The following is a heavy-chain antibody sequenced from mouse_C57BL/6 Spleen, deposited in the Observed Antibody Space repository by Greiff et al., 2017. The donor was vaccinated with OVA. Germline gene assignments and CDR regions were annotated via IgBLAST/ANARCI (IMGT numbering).Heavy chain of an antibody. CDR1: GYSITSGYY. J-gene: IGHJ2*01. D-gene: IGHD3-3*01. Sequence: EVQRVESGPGLVKPSQSLSLTCSVTGYSITSGYYWNWIRQFPGNKLEWMGYISYDGSNNYNPSLKNRISITRDTSKNQFFLKLNSVTTEDTATYYCASGGTFDYWGQGTTLTVSS. CDR3: ASGGTFDY. V-gene: IGHV3-6*01. CDR2: ISYDGSN.